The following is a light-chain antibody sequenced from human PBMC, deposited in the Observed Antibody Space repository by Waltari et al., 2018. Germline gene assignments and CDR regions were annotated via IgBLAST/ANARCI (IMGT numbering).Light chain of an antibody. Sequence: EIVLTQSPGTLSVSPGERPTLSCWASQSVRRALPWYQQKSGQAPRPLIYGASTRASGIPDRFSGSGSGTDFILTINRLEPEDFAVYYCQHYVRLPVTFGQGTKVEIK. CDR2: GAS. CDR3: QHYVRLPVT. J-gene: IGKJ1*01. V-gene: IGKV3-20*01. CDR1: QSVRRA.